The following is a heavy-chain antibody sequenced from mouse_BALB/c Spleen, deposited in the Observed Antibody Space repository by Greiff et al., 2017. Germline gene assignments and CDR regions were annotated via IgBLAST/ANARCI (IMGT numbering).Heavy chain of an antibody. CDR3: TRDSAY. Sequence: EVKVEESGGGLVQPGGSMKLSCVASGFTFSNYWMNWVRQSPEKGLEWVAEIRLKSNNYATHYAESVKGRFTISRDDSKSSVYLQMNNLRAEDTGIYYCTRDSAYWGQGTLVTVSA. J-gene: IGHJ3*01. CDR1: GFTFSNYW. CDR2: IRLKSNNYAT. V-gene: IGHV6-6*02.